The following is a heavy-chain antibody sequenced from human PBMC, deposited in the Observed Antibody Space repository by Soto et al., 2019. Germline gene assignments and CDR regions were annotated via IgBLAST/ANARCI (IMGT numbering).Heavy chain of an antibody. J-gene: IGHJ6*02. CDR2: IIPLIGTA. CDR3: ARVVMTTVPASVYYGLDV. Sequence: QVQLVQSGAEVRKPGSSVTVSCKASGGTFSTYGITWVRQAPGQGLEWMGNIIPLIGTANYAQRFRGRVTITADESTTTDYMELTSLRSEDTAVDYCARVVMTTVPASVYYGLDVWGQGTTVTVSS. CDR1: GGTFSTYG. V-gene: IGHV1-69*18. D-gene: IGHD4-4*01.